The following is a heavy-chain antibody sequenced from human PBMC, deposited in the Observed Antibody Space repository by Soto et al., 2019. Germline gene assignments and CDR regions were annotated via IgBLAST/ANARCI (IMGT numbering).Heavy chain of an antibody. CDR2: ISHGATRK. CDR3: AKDWVGGSNRYQLDY. J-gene: IGHJ4*02. D-gene: IGHD4-4*01. CDR1: RFTFSDYG. V-gene: IGHV3-30*18. Sequence: VQLLESGGGLVQPGRSLRLSCAASRFTFSDYGMHWVRQAPGKGLEWVAGISHGATRKSYSDSVKGRFIISRDNSKKMLYLQLNSLRREDTAVYYCAKDWVGGSNRYQLDYWGRGTLVTVSS.